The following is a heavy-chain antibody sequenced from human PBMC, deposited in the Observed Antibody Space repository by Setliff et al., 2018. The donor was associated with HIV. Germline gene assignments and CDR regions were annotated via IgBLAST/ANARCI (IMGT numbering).Heavy chain of an antibody. J-gene: IGHJ3*02. CDR1: GGSISSYY. CDR3: ARGDTYYHDSSGYVKSALDCFDI. Sequence: SETLSLTCTVSGGSISSYYWSWIRQPPGKGLEWIGYIYYSGSTNYNPSLKSRVTISVDTSKNQFSLKLNSVTAADTAVYHCARGDTYYHDSSGYVKSALDCFDIWGQGTMVTVSS. CDR2: IYYSGST. D-gene: IGHD3-22*01. V-gene: IGHV4-59*08.